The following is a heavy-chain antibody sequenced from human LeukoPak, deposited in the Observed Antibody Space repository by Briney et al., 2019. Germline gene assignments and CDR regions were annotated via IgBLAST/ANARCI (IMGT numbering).Heavy chain of an antibody. CDR3: AKEGSITIFGVVIGPYYFDY. D-gene: IGHD3-3*01. J-gene: IGHJ4*02. CDR2: ISYSGANS. Sequence: GGSLRLSCAASGFTFSGSAMSWVRQAPGEGLEWVSLISYSGANSYYTDSVKGRFTISRDNSKNTLYLQMNSLRAEDTAVYYCAKEGSITIFGVVIGPYYFDYWGQGTLVTVSS. V-gene: IGHV3-23*01. CDR1: GFTFSGSA.